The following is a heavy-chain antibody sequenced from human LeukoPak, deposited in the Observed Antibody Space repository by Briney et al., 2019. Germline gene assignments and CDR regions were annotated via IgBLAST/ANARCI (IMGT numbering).Heavy chain of an antibody. CDR1: GFTFSRHW. CDR2: IKQDGSEK. CDR3: ARAPAAARPYYFDY. D-gene: IGHD6-6*01. J-gene: IGHJ4*02. Sequence: PGGSLRLSCAASGFTFSRHWMSWVRQAPGKGLEWVAKIKQDGSEKYYVDSVKGRFTISRDNAKNSLYLQMNSLRPEDTAVYYCARAPAAARPYYFDYWSQGTLVTVSS. V-gene: IGHV3-7*01.